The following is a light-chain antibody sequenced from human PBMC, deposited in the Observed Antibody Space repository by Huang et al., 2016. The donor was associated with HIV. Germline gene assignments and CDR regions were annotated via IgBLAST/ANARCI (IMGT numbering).Light chain of an antibody. CDR1: HQISNN. V-gene: IGKV3-15*01. Sequence: EIVMTQSPDNLSVSVVERATLSCRASHQISNNLVWYRQRPGQPPKLLISGASRRATGIPARFTGSGYGTEFTLTIYKLQSDDFATYDCQQYNNWRTFGQGTKVEMK. J-gene: IGKJ1*01. CDR2: GAS. CDR3: QQYNNWRT.